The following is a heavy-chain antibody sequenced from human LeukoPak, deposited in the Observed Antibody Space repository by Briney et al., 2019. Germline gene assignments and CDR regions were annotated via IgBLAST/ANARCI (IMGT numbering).Heavy chain of an antibody. CDR2: INAGNGNT. V-gene: IGHV1-3*01. CDR3: ARGRWSATTASCYLDF. J-gene: IGHJ4*02. D-gene: IGHD5-24*01. CDR1: EYTFTDYA. Sequence: ASVKVSCKASEYTFTDYAINWVRQAPGQRLEWMGWINAGNGNTRYSQRFQGRVTITRDTSASTAYMELSSLTSEDTAVYYCARGRWSATTASCYLDFWGQGTLVTVSS.